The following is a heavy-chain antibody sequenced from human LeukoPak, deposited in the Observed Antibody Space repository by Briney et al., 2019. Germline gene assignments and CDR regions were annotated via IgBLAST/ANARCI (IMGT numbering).Heavy chain of an antibody. CDR3: AKDWGYCSGTSCPTFDY. D-gene: IGHD2-2*01. V-gene: IGHV3-30*02. CDR1: GFSLSNYG. J-gene: IGHJ4*02. CDR2: IRKDGSYN. Sequence: PGGSLRLSCAASGFSLSNYGMHWVRQAPSKGLEWVAYIRKDGSYNLYADSVKGRFTISRDNSKNMLYLLMNSLRAEDTALYYCAKDWGYCSGTSCPTFDYWGQGTLVTVSS.